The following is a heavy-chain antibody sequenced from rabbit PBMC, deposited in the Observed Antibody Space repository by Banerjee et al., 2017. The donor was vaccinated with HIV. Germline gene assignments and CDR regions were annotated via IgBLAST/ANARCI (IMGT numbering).Heavy chain of an antibody. CDR3: ARDLAGVTGWNFNL. CDR1: GIDFSSSYY. D-gene: IGHD4-1*01. J-gene: IGHJ4*01. V-gene: IGHV1S45*01. CDR2: IYAGSSGST. Sequence: QEQLVESGGGLVQPEGSLTLTCTASGIDFSSSYYICWVRQAPGKGLEYIGCIYAGSSGSTYYASWVNGRFTISLDNAQNTVFLQMTSLTAADTATYFCARDLAGVTGWNFNLWGPGTLVTVS.